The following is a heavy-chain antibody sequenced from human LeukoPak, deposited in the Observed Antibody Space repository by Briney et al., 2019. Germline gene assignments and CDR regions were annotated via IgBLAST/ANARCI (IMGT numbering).Heavy chain of an antibody. CDR3: ARGGKSGYDAPFDY. Sequence: SETLSLTCTVSGGSIGTDSHYWGWIRQTPGKGLEWIGLINFSGATYYNPSLESRVTISVDTSKSQFSLKVNSLSAADTAMYTCARGGKSGYDAPFDYWGQGTLVTVSS. V-gene: IGHV4-39*07. D-gene: IGHD5-12*01. J-gene: IGHJ4*02. CDR1: GGSIGTDSHY. CDR2: INFSGAT.